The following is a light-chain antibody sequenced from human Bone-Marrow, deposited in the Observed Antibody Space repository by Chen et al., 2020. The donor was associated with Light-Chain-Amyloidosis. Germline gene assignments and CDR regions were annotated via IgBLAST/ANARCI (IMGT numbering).Light chain of an antibody. CDR1: QTISSNY. V-gene: IGKV3-20*01. CDR2: GSS. Sequence: EILLTPSPVTLSLSPWEGTNLSCRASQTISSNYLTWYQQKFGQAPRLIIYGSSSRATGIPDRFTGSGSGTDFTLTINRLEPEDFAMYYCKQYGTSPLTFGGGTKVEIK. CDR3: KQYGTSPLT. J-gene: IGKJ4*01.